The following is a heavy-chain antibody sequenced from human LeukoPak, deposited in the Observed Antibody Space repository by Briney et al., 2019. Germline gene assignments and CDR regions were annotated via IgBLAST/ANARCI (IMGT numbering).Heavy chain of an antibody. V-gene: IGHV3-30-3*01. Sequence: PGGSLRLSCAASGFTFSSYAMHWVRQAPGKGLEWVAVISYDGSKKYYADSVKGRFTISRDNSKNTLYLQMNSLRAEDTAVYYCARDPRKDYYFDYWGQGTLVTVSS. J-gene: IGHJ4*02. CDR1: GFTFSSYA. CDR3: ARDPRKDYYFDY. CDR2: ISYDGSKK. D-gene: IGHD1-14*01.